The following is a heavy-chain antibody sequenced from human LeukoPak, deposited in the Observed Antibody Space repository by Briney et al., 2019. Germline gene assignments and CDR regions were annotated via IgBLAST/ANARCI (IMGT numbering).Heavy chain of an antibody. CDR1: GYTLTELS. CDR3: ATVMFSGSYSGYFDY. D-gene: IGHD1-26*01. J-gene: IGHJ4*02. V-gene: IGHV1-24*01. Sequence: GASVKVSCKVSGYTLTELSMHWVRQAPGKGLEWMGGFDPEDGETIYAQKFQGRVTMTEDTSTDTAYMELSSLRSEDTAVYYCATVMFSGSYSGYFDYWGQGTLVTVSS. CDR2: FDPEDGET.